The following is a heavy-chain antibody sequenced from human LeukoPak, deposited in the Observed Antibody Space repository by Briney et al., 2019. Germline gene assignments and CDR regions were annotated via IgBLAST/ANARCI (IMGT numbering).Heavy chain of an antibody. Sequence: PGGSLRLSCAASGFTFDDYAMHWVRQAPGKGLEWVSGISWNSGSIGYADSVKGRFTISRDNAKNSLYLQMNSLRAEDTALYYCAKDIRGMGQWLGFDYWGQGTLVTVCS. CDR2: ISWNSGSI. CDR3: AKDIRGMGQWLGFDY. J-gene: IGHJ4*02. V-gene: IGHV3-9*01. D-gene: IGHD6-19*01. CDR1: GFTFDDYA.